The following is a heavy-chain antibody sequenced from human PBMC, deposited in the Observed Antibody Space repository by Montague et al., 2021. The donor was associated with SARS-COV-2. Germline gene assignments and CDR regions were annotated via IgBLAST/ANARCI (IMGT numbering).Heavy chain of an antibody. Sequence: SLRLSCAAPGFTFSSYAMHWVRQAPGKGLEWVAVISYDGSNKYYADSVKGRFTISRDNSKNTLYLQMNSLRAEDTAVYYCARDLYGGLYYFDYWGQGTLVTVSS. CDR2: ISYDGSNK. CDR3: ARDLYGGLYYFDY. V-gene: IGHV3-30-3*01. D-gene: IGHD4-23*01. CDR1: GFTFSSYA. J-gene: IGHJ4*02.